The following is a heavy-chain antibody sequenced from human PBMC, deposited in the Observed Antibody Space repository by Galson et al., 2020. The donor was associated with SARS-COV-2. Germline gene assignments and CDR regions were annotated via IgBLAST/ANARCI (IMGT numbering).Heavy chain of an antibody. CDR3: ARGLRTKYYYNYYGMDV. CDR2: IYPGDSDT. CDR1: GYSFTSYW. D-gene: IGHD1-1*01. Sequence: HGESLKIPCKGSGYSFTSYWIGWVRQMPGKGMEWMGIIYPGDSDTRHSPPFQGQVTISADKSISTAYLQWSSLKASDTAMYYCARGLRTKYYYNYYGMDVWGQGTTVTVSS. J-gene: IGHJ6*02. V-gene: IGHV5-51*01.